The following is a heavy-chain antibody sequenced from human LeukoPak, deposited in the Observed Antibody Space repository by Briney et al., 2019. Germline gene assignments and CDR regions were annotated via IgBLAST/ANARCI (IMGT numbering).Heavy chain of an antibody. Sequence: SETLSLTCTVSGGSISSYYWSWIRQPPGKGLEWIGYIYYSGSTNYNPSLKSRVTISVDTSKNQFSLQLSSVTAADTAVYYCARAVVRVRTVHSGYYYYYMDVWGKGTTVTISS. CDR3: ARAVVRVRTVHSGYYYYYMDV. CDR2: IYYSGST. J-gene: IGHJ6*03. CDR1: GGSISSYY. V-gene: IGHV4-59*01. D-gene: IGHD2-15*01.